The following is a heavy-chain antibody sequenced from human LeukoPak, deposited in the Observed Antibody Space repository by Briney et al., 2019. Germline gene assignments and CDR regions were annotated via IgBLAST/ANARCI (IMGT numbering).Heavy chain of an antibody. CDR3: ARGQQHLVLSS. V-gene: IGHV4-34*01. D-gene: IGHD6-13*01. CDR2: INHSGST. J-gene: IGHJ4*02. CDR1: GGSFSSYY. Sequence: PSETLSLTCAVYGGSFSSYYWSWIRQPPGKGLEWIGEINHSGSTNYNPSLKSRVTISVDTSKNQFSLKVSSVTAADTAVYYCARGQQHLVLSSWGQGTLVTVSS.